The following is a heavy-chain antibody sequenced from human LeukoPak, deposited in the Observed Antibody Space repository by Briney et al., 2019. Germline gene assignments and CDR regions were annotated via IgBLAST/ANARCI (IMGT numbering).Heavy chain of an antibody. D-gene: IGHD5-18*01. V-gene: IGHV3-23*01. J-gene: IGHJ4*02. CDR3: EKERYNYGQYYFDY. CDR1: GFSFSIYM. Sequence: GGSLRLSCVGSGFSFSIYMVMCVRQAPGKGLEGGSGMSGSGDNPSYAGSVTGCFNISRDHARNKVYSQTNSHRVEDNGVYYCEKERYNYGQYYFDYCRQAPLVTVSS. CDR2: MSGSGDNP.